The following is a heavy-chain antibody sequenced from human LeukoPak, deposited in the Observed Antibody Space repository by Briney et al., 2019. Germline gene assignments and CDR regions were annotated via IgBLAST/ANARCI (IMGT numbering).Heavy chain of an antibody. CDR3: ARIEGGGAFDI. CDR1: GFSLSTSGMR. V-gene: IGHV2-70*04. Sequence: SGPTLVNPTQTLTLTCTFSGFSLSTSGMRVSWIRQPPGKPLEWLARIDWDDDKFYSTSLKTRLTISKDTSKNQVVLTMTNMDPVDTATYYCARIEGGGAFDIWGQGTMVTVSS. J-gene: IGHJ3*02. CDR2: IDWDDDK.